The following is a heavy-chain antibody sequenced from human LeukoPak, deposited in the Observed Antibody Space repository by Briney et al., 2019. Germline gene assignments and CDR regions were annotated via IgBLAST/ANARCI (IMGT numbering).Heavy chain of an antibody. D-gene: IGHD3-22*01. CDR2: ISAYNGNT. V-gene: IGHV1-18*01. CDR1: GYTFTSYG. Sequence: GASVKVSCKASGYTFTSYGISWVRQAPGQGLECMGWISAYNGNTNYAQKLQGRVTMTTDTSTSTAYMELRSLRSDETAVYYCARFITYYYDSSGYWAFDIWGQGTMVTVSS. CDR3: ARFITYYYDSSGYWAFDI. J-gene: IGHJ3*02.